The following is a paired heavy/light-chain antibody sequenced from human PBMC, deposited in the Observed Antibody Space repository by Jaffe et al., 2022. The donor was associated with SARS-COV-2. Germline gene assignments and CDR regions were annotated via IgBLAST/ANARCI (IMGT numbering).Heavy chain of an antibody. D-gene: IGHD3-10*01. Sequence: QVQLVESGGGVVHPGRSLRLSCAASGFTFSTCGMHWVRQAPGEGLEWVAAIWDDETKKNYSDSVKGRFTISRDNSKNTLYFQMSSLRVEDTAIYYCARATRGPFHYGSGTFRYGMDVWGQGTTVTVSS. CDR2: IWDDETKK. V-gene: IGHV3-33*01. CDR1: GFTFSTCG. CDR3: ARATRGPFHYGSGTFRYGMDV. J-gene: IGHJ6*02.
Light chain of an antibody. CDR2: SAS. CDR1: QSINSF. V-gene: IGKV1-39*01. J-gene: IGKJ4*01. Sequence: DIQMTQSPSSLPASVGDRVTITCRASQSINSFLNWYQQKPGKAPKLLIYSASSLHSGVPSRFSGSGSGTEFTLTISSLLPEDLAIYYCQQTYTPPLTFGGGTKVEIK. CDR3: QQTYTPPLT.